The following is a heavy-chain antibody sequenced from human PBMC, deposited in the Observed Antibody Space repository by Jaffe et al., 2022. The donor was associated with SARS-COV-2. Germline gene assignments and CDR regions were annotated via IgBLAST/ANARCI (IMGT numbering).Heavy chain of an antibody. Sequence: LQLQESGPGLLKPSETLSLTCSVSGGSMSRDGYYWGWIRQPPGKGLEWIGTIYHSGSTYYNPSLESRVTVSVVTSKNQFSLKLTSVTAADTAVYFCATRWSRGWEYYYGMDVWGQGTTVTVTS. V-gene: IGHV4-39*01. J-gene: IGHJ6*02. CDR2: IYHSGST. CDR3: ATRWSRGWEYYYGMDV. D-gene: IGHD3-10*01. CDR1: GGSMSRDGYY.